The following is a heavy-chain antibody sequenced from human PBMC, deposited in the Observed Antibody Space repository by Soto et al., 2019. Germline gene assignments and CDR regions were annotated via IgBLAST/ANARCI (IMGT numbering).Heavy chain of an antibody. J-gene: IGHJ1*01. CDR1: GGSFSGYY. D-gene: IGHD2-21*02. CDR2: INHSGST. Sequence: PSETLSLTCAVYGGSFSGYYWSWIRQPPGKGLEWIGEINHSGSTNYNPSLKSRVTISVDTSKNQFSLKLSSVTAADTAVYYCARRTAPQTYFQHWGQGTLVTVSS. V-gene: IGHV4-34*01. CDR3: ARRTAPQTYFQH.